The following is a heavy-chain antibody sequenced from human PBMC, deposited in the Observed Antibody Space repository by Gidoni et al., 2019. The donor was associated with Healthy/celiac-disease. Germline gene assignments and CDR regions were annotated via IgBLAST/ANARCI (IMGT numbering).Heavy chain of an antibody. J-gene: IGHJ4*02. D-gene: IGHD4-17*01. CDR3: ARDRAGDYVGYFDY. CDR1: GFTFSSYG. Sequence: QVQLVGSGGGVVQPGRSLRLSCAASGFTFSSYGMHWVLQAPGKGLEWVAVIWYDGSNKYYADSVKGRFTISRDNSKNTLYLQMNSLRAEDTAVYYCARDRAGDYVGYFDYWGQGTLVTVSS. CDR2: IWYDGSNK. V-gene: IGHV3-33*01.